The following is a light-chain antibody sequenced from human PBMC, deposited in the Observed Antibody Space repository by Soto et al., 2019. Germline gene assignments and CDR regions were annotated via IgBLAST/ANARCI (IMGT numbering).Light chain of an antibody. CDR3: AAWDDSLNRV. J-gene: IGLJ1*01. CDR2: SNH. Sequence: QPVLTQPPSASGTPGQRVIISCSGSSSNIGSNTVNWYQQLPGTAPKLLIYSNHQRPSGVPDRFSGSKSGTSASLAISGLQSEDEADYYCAAWDDSLNRVFGTGTKVTVL. V-gene: IGLV1-44*01. CDR1: SSNIGSNT.